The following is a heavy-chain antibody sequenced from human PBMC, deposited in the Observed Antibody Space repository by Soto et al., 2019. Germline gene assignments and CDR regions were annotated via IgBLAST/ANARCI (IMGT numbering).Heavy chain of an antibody. CDR3: AKWSGDSCYRFDY. D-gene: IGHD2-15*01. Sequence: EGQLLESGGGLVQPGGSLRLSCAASGFTFSRYAMIWCRQAPGKGLEWVSAISGSGGSTWYLDSVKGRFTVSRDHSKNTLYLQMISLRAEDTAVYYCAKWSGDSCYRFDYWGQGTLVTVSP. V-gene: IGHV3-23*01. CDR1: GFTFSRYA. J-gene: IGHJ4*02. CDR2: ISGSGGST.